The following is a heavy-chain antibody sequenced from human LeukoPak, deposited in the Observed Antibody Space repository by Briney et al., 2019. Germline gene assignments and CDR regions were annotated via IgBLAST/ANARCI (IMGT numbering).Heavy chain of an antibody. V-gene: IGHV4-34*01. CDR3: ARGRRRGYYSSGSYFGFDP. Sequence: SETLSLTCGVYGGSFSGYWSCTRPTPGKGREWIGEINDSGSTTYNPSLKSRVTMSVDTSENQFSLNLSSVTAADTAVYYCARGRRRGYYSSGSYFGFDPWGQGTLVTVSS. D-gene: IGHD3-10*01. CDR1: GGSFSGY. CDR2: INDSGST. J-gene: IGHJ5*02.